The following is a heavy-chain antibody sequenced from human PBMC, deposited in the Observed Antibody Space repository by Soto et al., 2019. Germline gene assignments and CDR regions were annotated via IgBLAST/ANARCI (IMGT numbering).Heavy chain of an antibody. CDR1: GRSCSGYQ. V-gene: IGHV4-34*01. CDR3: ARGWRAAFDS. D-gene: IGHD6-25*01. J-gene: IGHJ4*02. CDR2: INHSGGT. Sequence: QVQLQQRGAGLLKPSETLSLTCAVNGRSCSGYQWTWFRQPPGKGLEWIGEINHSGGTNYHASPESRGTISLDTSKNQLSLRLTSVTAADTAVYYCARGWRAAFDSWGQGTLVTVS.